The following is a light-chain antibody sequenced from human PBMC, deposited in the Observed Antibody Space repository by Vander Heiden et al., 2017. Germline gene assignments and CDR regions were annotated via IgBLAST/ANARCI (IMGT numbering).Light chain of an antibody. V-gene: IGKV3D-11*02. CDR1: QSVSSY. Sequence: EIVLTQSPATLSLSPGERATLSCRASQSVSSYLAWYQQKPGQAPRLLIYDASNRATGIPARFSGSGPGTDFTLTISSLEPEDFAVYYFQQRSNCLFGGGTKVEIK. CDR2: DAS. CDR3: QQRSNCL. J-gene: IGKJ4*01.